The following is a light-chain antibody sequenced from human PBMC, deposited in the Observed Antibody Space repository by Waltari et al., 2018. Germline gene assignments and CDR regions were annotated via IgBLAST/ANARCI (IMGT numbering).Light chain of an antibody. CDR3: SSQSSNNVVL. CDR2: DVS. CDR1: SSDVGCYNS. J-gene: IGLJ3*02. V-gene: IGLV2-14*03. Sequence: QSALTQPASVSGSPGQSITISCTGTSSDVGCYNSVSWYQDHPGQGPKVIIYDVSDRPSGVSARFSGSKSGNTASLTLSGLQAEDEADYYCSSQSSNNVVLFGGGTKVTVL.